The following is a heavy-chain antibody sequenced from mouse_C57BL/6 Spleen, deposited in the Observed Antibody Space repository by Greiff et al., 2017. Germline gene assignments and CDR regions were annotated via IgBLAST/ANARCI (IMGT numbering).Heavy chain of an antibody. Sequence: EVQLQQSGPGLVKPSQSLSLTCSVTGYSITSGYYWNWIRQFPGNKLEWMGYISYDGSNNYNPSLKNRISITRDTSKNQFFLKLNSVTTEDTATYYCARDQHGSSSFAYWGQGTLVTVSA. D-gene: IGHD1-1*01. V-gene: IGHV3-6*01. J-gene: IGHJ3*01. CDR2: ISYDGSN. CDR3: ARDQHGSSSFAY. CDR1: GYSITSGYY.